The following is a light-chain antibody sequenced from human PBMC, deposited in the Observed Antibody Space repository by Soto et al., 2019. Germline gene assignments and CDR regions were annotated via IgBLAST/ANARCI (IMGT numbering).Light chain of an antibody. J-gene: IGKJ1*01. Sequence: DIQLTQSPSTLSASVGDTVTITCRVSETVNNWLAWYQQKPGKAPKLLIYKASSLDTGVPSRFSGSGSGSEFTLTISSLQPGDLATYYCQQYNTYSRTFGQGTKVEIK. CDR1: ETVNNW. V-gene: IGKV1-5*03. CDR3: QQYNTYSRT. CDR2: KAS.